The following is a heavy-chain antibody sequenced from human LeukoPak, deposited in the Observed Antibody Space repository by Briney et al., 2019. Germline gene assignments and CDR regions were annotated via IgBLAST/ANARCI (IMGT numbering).Heavy chain of an antibody. CDR2: ISGSGTI. V-gene: IGHV4-4*07. D-gene: IGHD5-24*01. J-gene: IGHJ6*03. Sequence: SETLSLTCTVSGGSINSYWSWIRQPAGKGLEWIGRISGSGTITYNPALQSRLSISIDTSKNQFSLKLMSVTAADTAVYYCARGIRDGYNRYPLVFFYYYMDVWGKGTTVTISS. CDR1: GGSINSY. CDR3: ARGIRDGYNRYPLVFFYYYMDV.